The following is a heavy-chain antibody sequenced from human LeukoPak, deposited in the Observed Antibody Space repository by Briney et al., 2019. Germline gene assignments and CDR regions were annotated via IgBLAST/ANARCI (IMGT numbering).Heavy chain of an antibody. Sequence: SVKVSCKASGYTFTSYGISWVRQAPGQGLEWMGGIIPIFGTANYAQKFQGRVTITADESTSTAYMELSSLRSEDTAVYYCARGNYYDSSGYYNYYYYGMDVWGQGTTVTVSS. D-gene: IGHD3-22*01. CDR2: IIPIFGTA. V-gene: IGHV1-69*13. J-gene: IGHJ6*02. CDR3: ARGNYYDSSGYYNYYYYGMDV. CDR1: GYTFTSYG.